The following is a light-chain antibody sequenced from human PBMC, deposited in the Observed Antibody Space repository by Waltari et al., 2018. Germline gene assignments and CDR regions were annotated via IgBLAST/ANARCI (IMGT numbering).Light chain of an antibody. V-gene: IGKV3-15*01. Sequence: ILMTQYPATMSVSPGERATLSRRASQSVSSSLAWYQQKPGRAPRLLIYGASPRATGIPAMFSGSGSGTEFTLTINSLQSEDSAVYYCQQYKNWPPMYTFGQGTKLEIK. CDR1: QSVSSS. J-gene: IGKJ2*01. CDR2: GAS. CDR3: QQYKNWPPMYT.